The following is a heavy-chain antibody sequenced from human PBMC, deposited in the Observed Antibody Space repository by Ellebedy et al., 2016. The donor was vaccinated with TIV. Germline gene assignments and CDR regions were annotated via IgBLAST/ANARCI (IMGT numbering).Heavy chain of an antibody. V-gene: IGHV1-18*01. CDR2: ISAYNGNT. Sequence: ASVKVSCXASGYTFTSYGISWVRQAPGQGLEWMGWISAYNGNTNYAQKLQGRVTMTEDTSTDTAYMELSSLRSEDTAVYYCATGEWEQKLYWYFDLWGRGTLVTVSS. D-gene: IGHD1-26*01. CDR3: ATGEWEQKLYWYFDL. CDR1: GYTFTSYG. J-gene: IGHJ2*01.